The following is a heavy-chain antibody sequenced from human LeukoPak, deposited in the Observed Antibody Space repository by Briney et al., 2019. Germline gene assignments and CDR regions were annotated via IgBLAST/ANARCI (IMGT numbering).Heavy chain of an antibody. D-gene: IGHD4-17*01. Sequence: PGGSLRLSCAASGFTFSSYEMNWVRQAPGKGLEWVSYISSSGSTIYYADSVKGRFTISRDNAKNSLYLQMNSLRAEDTAVYYCARAPTVTTPKTFGYWGQGTLVTVSS. CDR2: ISSSGSTI. J-gene: IGHJ4*02. CDR1: GFTFSSYE. V-gene: IGHV3-48*03. CDR3: ARAPTVTTPKTFGY.